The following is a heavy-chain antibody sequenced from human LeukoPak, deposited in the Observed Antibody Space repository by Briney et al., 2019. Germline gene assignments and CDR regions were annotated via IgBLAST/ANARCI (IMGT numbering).Heavy chain of an antibody. D-gene: IGHD5-18*01. CDR1: GGSFSGYY. J-gene: IGHJ4*02. CDR2: INHSGST. CDR3: AARRGRGYSYGFGY. Sequence: HPSETLSLTCAVYGGSFSGYYWSWIRQPPGKGLEWIGEINHSGSTNYNPSLKSRVTISVDTSKNQFSLKLSSVTAADTAVYYCAARRGRGYSYGFGYWGQGTLVTVSS. V-gene: IGHV4-34*01.